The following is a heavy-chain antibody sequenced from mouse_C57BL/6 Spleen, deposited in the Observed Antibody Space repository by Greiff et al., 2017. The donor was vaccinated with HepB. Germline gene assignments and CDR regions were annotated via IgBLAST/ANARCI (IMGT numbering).Heavy chain of an antibody. V-gene: IGHV1-42*01. D-gene: IGHD1-1*01. CDR2: INPSTGGT. CDR3: AHYYGSSPYWYFDV. Sequence: LKESGPELVKPGASVKISCKASGYSFTGYYMNWVKQSPEKSLEWIGEINPSTGGTTYNQKFKAKATLTVDKSSSTAYMQLKSLTSEDSAVYYCAHYYGSSPYWYFDVWGTGTTVTVSS. CDR1: GYSFTGYY. J-gene: IGHJ1*03.